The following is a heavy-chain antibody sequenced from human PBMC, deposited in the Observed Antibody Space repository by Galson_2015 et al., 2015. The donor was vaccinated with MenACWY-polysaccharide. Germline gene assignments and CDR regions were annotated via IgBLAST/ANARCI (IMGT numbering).Heavy chain of an antibody. J-gene: IGHJ4*02. V-gene: IGHV3-9*01. CDR2: ITWNRGSI. CDR1: GFTFDNYA. Sequence: SLRLSCAASGFTFDNYAMHWVRQAPGKGLEWVSGITWNRGSIGYADSVKGRFTISRDNAKKSLYLQMNSLRAEDTALYYCAKVEAPYGDYSAFDCWGQGPLVTVSS. CDR3: AKVEAPYGDYSAFDC. D-gene: IGHD4-17*01.